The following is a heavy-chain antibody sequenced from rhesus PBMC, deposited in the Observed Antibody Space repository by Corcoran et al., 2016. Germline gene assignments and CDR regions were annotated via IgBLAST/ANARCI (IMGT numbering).Heavy chain of an antibody. CDR2: ISSASRYI. CDR3: TSATEFLWYPPFDY. V-gene: IGHV3S16*01. Sequence: EVQLVESGGGLVQPGGSLRLAGAAAGFTVSSYGMSWVRQAPGKGLEWASSISSASRYIYSADSVKGRFTISTDNAKNSLSLQMNSLRAEDTAVYYCTSATEFLWYPPFDYWGQGVLVTVSS. CDR1: GFTVSSYG. D-gene: IGHD4-17*01. J-gene: IGHJ4*01.